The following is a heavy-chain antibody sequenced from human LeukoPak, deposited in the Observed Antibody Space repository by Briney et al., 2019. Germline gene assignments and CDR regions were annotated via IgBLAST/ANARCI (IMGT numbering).Heavy chain of an antibody. J-gene: IGHJ4*02. CDR1: GYSFTSYW. CDR3: ASGDCSSTSCHPVDY. Sequence: GESLKISCKGSGYSFTSYWIGGVRQMPGKGLEWVGIIYPGDSDTRYSPSFQGQVTISADKSISTAYLQWSSLEASDTAMYYCASGDCSSTSCHPVDYWGQGTLVTVSS. V-gene: IGHV5-51*01. CDR2: IYPGDSDT. D-gene: IGHD2-2*01.